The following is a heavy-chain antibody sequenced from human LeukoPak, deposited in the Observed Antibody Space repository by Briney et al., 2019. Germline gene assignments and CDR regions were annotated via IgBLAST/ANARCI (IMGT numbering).Heavy chain of an antibody. CDR3: ARDRIGTPTPYFDY. CDR2: IYTSGST. D-gene: IGHD2/OR15-2a*01. CDR1: GGSISSYY. J-gene: IGHJ4*02. Sequence: PSETLSLTCTVSGGSISSYYWSWIRQPAGKGLEWIGRIYTSGSTNYNPSLKSRVTMSVDTSKNQFSLKLSSVTAADTAVYYCARDRIGTPTPYFDYWGQGTLVTVSS. V-gene: IGHV4-4*07.